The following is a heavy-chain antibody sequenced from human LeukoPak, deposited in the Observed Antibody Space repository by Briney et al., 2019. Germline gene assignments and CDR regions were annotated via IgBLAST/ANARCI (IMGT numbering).Heavy chain of an antibody. CDR1: GGSISSSNW. V-gene: IGHV4-4*02. CDR2: INHSGST. Sequence: PSGTLSLTCAVSGGSISSSNWWSWVRQPPGKGLEWIGEINHSGSTNYNPSLKSRVTISVDTSKNQFSLKLSSVTAADTAVYYCARGFYYGSGRPFDYWGQGTLVTVSS. CDR3: ARGFYYGSGRPFDY. J-gene: IGHJ4*02. D-gene: IGHD3-10*01.